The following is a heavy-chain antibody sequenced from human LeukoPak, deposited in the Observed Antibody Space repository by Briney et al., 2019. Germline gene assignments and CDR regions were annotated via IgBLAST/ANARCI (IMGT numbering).Heavy chain of an antibody. V-gene: IGHV3-7*01. J-gene: IGHJ3*02. D-gene: IGHD5-18*01. CDR1: GFTFSSYW. CDR2: IKQDGSEK. Sequence: GGSLRLSCAASGFTFSSYWMSWLRQAPGKGREGVANIKQDGSEKYYVDSVKGRFTISRDNAKNSLYLQMNSLRAEDTAVYYCARKQLWVPEGAFDIWGQGTMVTVSS. CDR3: ARKQLWVPEGAFDI.